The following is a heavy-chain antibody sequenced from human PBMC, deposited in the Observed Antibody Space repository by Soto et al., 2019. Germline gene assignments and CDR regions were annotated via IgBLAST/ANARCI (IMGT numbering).Heavy chain of an antibody. V-gene: IGHV4-34*01. Sequence: SETLSLTCAVYGGSFSGYYWSWICQPPGKGLEWIGEINHSGSTNYNPSLKSRVTISVDTSKNQFSLKLSSVTAADTAVYYCARVPGRYYGSGSYSLRWFDPWGQGTLVTVSS. J-gene: IGHJ5*02. CDR1: GGSFSGYY. CDR3: ARVPGRYYGSGSYSLRWFDP. D-gene: IGHD3-10*01. CDR2: INHSGST.